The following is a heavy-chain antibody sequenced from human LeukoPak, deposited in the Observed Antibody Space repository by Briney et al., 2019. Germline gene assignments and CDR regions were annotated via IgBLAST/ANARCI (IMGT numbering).Heavy chain of an antibody. J-gene: IGHJ4*02. D-gene: IGHD3-3*01. CDR3: ARDSRGRHAYDFWSARRGDFDY. CDR1: GYTFTSYD. V-gene: IGHV1-8*01. CDR2: MNPNSGNT. Sequence: GASVKVSCKASGYTFTSYDINWVRQATGQGLEWMGWMNPNSGNTGYAQKFQGRVTMTRNTSISTAYMELSSLRSEDTAVYYCARDSRGRHAYDFWSARRGDFDYWGQGTLVTVSS.